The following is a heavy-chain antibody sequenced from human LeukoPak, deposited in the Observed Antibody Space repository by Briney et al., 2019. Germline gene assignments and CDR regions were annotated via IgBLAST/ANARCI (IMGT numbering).Heavy chain of an antibody. Sequence: SETLSLTCTVSGGSISSSSYYWSWIRQPPGKGLEWIGYIYYSGSTNYNPSLKSRVTISVDTSKNQFSLKLSSVTAADTAVYYCARVGPQYDFWSGYYTGIAFDIWGQGTMVTVSS. CDR2: IYYSGST. D-gene: IGHD3-3*01. CDR1: GGSISSSSYY. J-gene: IGHJ3*02. V-gene: IGHV4-61*01. CDR3: ARVGPQYDFWSGYYTGIAFDI.